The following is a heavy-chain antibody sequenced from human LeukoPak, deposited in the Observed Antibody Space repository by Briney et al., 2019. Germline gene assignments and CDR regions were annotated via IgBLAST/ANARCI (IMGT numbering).Heavy chain of an antibody. CDR1: GGSISSSSYY. CDR2: IYYSDST. D-gene: IGHD3-10*01. V-gene: IGHV4-39*01. J-gene: IGHJ4*02. Sequence: PSETLSLTCTVSGGSISSSSYYWGWIRQTRGKGLEWIGSIYYSDSTYYNPSLKSRVTISVDTSKNQFSLRLSSVTAADTAVYYCARLGSFVDYWGQGTLVTVSS. CDR3: ARLGSFVDY.